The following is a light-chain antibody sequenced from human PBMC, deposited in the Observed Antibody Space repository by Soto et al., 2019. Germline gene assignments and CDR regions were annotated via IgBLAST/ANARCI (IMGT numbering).Light chain of an antibody. CDR1: QSVSTN. Sequence: EIVMTQSPATLSVSPGERANLSCRTSQSVSTNLAWYHQKPGQAPRLLIYRTSTRATDIPARFTGSGSETEFTLTISSLQSEDFAIYYCQQYHKWPITFGQGTRLEIK. J-gene: IGKJ5*01. CDR3: QQYHKWPIT. CDR2: RTS. V-gene: IGKV3-15*01.